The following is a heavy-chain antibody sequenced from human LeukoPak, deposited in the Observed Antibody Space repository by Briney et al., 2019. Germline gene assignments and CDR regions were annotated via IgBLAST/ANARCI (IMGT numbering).Heavy chain of an antibody. CDR3: ARVGGNSWTYYYYYYMDV. J-gene: IGHJ6*03. CDR2: VYYSGST. Sequence: PSETLSLTCTVSGGSISSSSYYWGWIRQPPGKGLEWIGSVYYSGSTYYTPSLKTRVTISVDTSKNQFSLKLSSVTAADTAVYYCARVGGNSWTYYYYYYMDVWGKGTTVTVSS. V-gene: IGHV4-39*07. CDR1: GGSISSSSYY. D-gene: IGHD4-23*01.